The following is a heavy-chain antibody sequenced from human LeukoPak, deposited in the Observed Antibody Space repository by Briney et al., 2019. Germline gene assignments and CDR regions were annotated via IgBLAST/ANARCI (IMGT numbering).Heavy chain of an antibody. CDR2: IYWDDDN. J-gene: IGHJ4*02. Sequence: SGPTLANPTQTLTLNWTFSGVLVSTSRVDVAWIRQPPGKAWEWLALIYWDDDNLYRPSLKSRLTISKDTSKNQVILTMTNMDPVDTATYYCARTRYGYSLDCWGQGTLVTVSS. CDR1: GVLVSTSRVD. V-gene: IGHV2-5*02. CDR3: ARTRYGYSLDC. D-gene: IGHD5-18*01.